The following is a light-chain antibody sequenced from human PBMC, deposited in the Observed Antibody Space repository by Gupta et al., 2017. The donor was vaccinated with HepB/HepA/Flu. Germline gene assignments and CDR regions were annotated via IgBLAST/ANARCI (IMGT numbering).Light chain of an antibody. Sequence: DIQMTQSPSSLSASVGDRVTITCRASQRISSYLNWYQQKPGKAPKLLIYAASRLQSGVPSRFSGSGSRTHITLTISRRQLADFATYYSQQRDSTPHTSGQATKLEIK. V-gene: IGKV1-39*01. CDR2: AAS. J-gene: IGKJ2*01. CDR3: QQRDSTPHT. CDR1: QRISSY.